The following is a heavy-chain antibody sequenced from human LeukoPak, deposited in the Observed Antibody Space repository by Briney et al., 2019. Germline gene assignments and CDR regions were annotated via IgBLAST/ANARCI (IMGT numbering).Heavy chain of an antibody. CDR3: AKSEVYYFGTSGGFDY. CDR2: IYYSGST. D-gene: IGHD3-22*01. V-gene: IGHV4-59*01. CDR1: GGSISSYY. J-gene: IGHJ4*02. Sequence: PSETLSLTCTVSGGSISSYYWSWIRQPPGKGLEWIGYIYYSGSTNYNPSLKSRVTISVDTSKNQFSLKLSSVTAADTAVYYCAKSEVYYFGTSGGFDYWGQGTLVTVAS.